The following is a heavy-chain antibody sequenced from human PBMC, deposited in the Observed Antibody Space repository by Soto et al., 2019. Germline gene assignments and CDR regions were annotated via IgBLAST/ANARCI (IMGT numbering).Heavy chain of an antibody. Sequence: PWGALILSCESSGFTFSIYAMSRVRQAPGKGLEWFSGMSDSGGSTCYADSVKGRFTISRDNSKSTLYLQMKSLRAEDTAVYYCAKGYFDWLLQWSCWFDPWGQGTLVPVSS. D-gene: IGHD3-9*01. CDR2: MSDSGGST. J-gene: IGHJ5*02. CDR3: AKGYFDWLLQWSCWFDP. CDR1: GFTFSIYA. V-gene: IGHV3-23*01.